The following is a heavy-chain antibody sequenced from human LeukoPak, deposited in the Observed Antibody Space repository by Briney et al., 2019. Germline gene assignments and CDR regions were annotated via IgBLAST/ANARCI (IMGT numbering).Heavy chain of an antibody. V-gene: IGHV3-30*04. CDR2: LPPDGSYQ. CDR1: GFTFSDYT. J-gene: IGHJ4*02. D-gene: IGHD6-13*01. CDR3: ARGLHDRSWYGAH. Sequence: GGSLRLSCAASGFTFSDYTMQWVRQAPGKGLEWVALLPPDGSYQYYADSLKGRFTISRDHFKNALYLQMNSLRLEDTAVYYCARGLHDRSWYGAHWGQGTLLSVSS.